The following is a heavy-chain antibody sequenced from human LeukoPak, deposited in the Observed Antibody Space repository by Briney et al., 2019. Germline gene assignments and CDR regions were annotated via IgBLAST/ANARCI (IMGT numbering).Heavy chain of an antibody. V-gene: IGHV4-59*08. J-gene: IGHJ4*02. CDR3: ARHVKTWEPYDY. CDR1: GGSISSYY. D-gene: IGHD1-26*01. Sequence: SETLSLTCTVSGGSISSYYWSWIRQPPGKGLEWIGYIYYSGSTNYNPSLKSRVTISVDTSKNQFSLKLSSVTAADTAVYYCARHVKTWEPYDYWGQGTLVTVSS. CDR2: IYYSGST.